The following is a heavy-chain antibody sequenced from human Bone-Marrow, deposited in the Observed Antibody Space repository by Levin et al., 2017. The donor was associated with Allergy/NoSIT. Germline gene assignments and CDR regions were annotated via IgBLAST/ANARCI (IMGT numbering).Heavy chain of an antibody. CDR1: GFTFSGSA. J-gene: IGHJ5*02. CDR2: IRSQANSYAT. Sequence: GESLKISCAASGFTFSGSAMHWVRQASGKGLEWVGRIRSQANSYATAYAASVKGRFTISRDDSKNTAYLQMNSLKTEDTAVYYCTFSAYPWGQGTLVTVSS. CDR3: TFSAYP. V-gene: IGHV3-73*01.